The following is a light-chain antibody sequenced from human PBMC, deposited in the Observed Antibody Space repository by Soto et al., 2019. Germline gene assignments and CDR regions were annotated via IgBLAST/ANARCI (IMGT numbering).Light chain of an antibody. Sequence: EIVLTQSPGTLPLSPGERATLSCRASQSVSSSYLAWYQQKPGQAPRLLIYGASSRATGIPDRFSGSGSGTDFTLTISRLEPEDFALYYCQQYAGSPPTFGQGTKVEIK. J-gene: IGKJ1*01. CDR3: QQYAGSPPT. V-gene: IGKV3-20*01. CDR2: GAS. CDR1: QSVSSSY.